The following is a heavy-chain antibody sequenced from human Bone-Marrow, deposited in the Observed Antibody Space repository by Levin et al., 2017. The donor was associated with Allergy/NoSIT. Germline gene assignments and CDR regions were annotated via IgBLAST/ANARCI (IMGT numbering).Heavy chain of an antibody. D-gene: IGHD2-21*02. Sequence: GESLKISCVASGFTFSDYEMNWVRQAPGKGPEWISYISSSGRTTYSADSVKGRFTISRDNAKNSLYLQMNSLRVEDTAFYYCARGYCGGDCYLQYFQYWGQGSLVSVSS. V-gene: IGHV3-48*03. CDR3: ARGYCGGDCYLQYFQY. CDR2: ISSSGRTT. CDR1: GFTFSDYE. J-gene: IGHJ1*01.